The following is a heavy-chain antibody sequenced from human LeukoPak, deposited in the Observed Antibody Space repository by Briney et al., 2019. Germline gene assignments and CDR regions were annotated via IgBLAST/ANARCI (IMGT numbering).Heavy chain of an antibody. J-gene: IGHJ4*02. CDR2: IKQDGSEK. Sequence: GGSLRLSCAASGFTFSSYWMSWVRQAPGKGLEWVANIKQDGSEKYYVDSVKGRFTISRDNAKNSLYLQMNSLRAEDTAVYYCARDLEYSSGWYGGDIDYWGQGTLVTVSS. D-gene: IGHD6-19*01. CDR1: GFTFSSYW. CDR3: ARDLEYSSGWYGGDIDY. V-gene: IGHV3-7*03.